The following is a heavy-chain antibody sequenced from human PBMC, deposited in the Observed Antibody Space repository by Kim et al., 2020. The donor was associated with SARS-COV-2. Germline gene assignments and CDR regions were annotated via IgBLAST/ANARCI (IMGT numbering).Heavy chain of an antibody. V-gene: IGHV3-7*01. D-gene: IGHD3-22*01. CDR2: IKQPGTEK. CDR3: ARVIDRDYYDDSGYYPTTHFDY. CDR1: GFTFSSYW. Sequence: GGSLRLSCVASGFTFSSYWMSWVRQAPGKGLEWVANIKQPGTEKSYVDSVRGRFTISRDNAKSSLYLQMNSLRAEDTAVYYCARVIDRDYYDDSGYYPTTHFDYWGQGTLVTVSS. J-gene: IGHJ4*02.